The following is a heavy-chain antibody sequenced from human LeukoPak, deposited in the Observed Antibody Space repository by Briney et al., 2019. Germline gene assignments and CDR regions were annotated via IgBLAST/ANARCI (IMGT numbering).Heavy chain of an antibody. CDR2: ISYDGSNK. V-gene: IGHV3-30*18. J-gene: IGHJ5*02. Sequence: PGGSLRLSCAASGFTFSSYGMHWVRQAPGKGLEWVAVISYDGSNKYYADSVKGRFTISKDNSKTTLYLQMNSLRAEDTAVYYCAKPRHCSSTSCYWFDPWGQGTLVTVSS. CDR1: GFTFSSYG. D-gene: IGHD2-2*01. CDR3: AKPRHCSSTSCYWFDP.